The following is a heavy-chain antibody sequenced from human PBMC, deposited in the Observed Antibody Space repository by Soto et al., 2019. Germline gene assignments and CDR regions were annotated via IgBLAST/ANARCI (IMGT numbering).Heavy chain of an antibody. D-gene: IGHD2-21*01. J-gene: IGHJ4*02. CDR2: LSYDGGNQ. V-gene: IGHV3-30-3*01. CDR1: GFTFKTYA. CDR3: ARGGHIGHFDF. Sequence: QVHLVESGGGVVQPGRSLRLSCAASGFTFKTYAMHWVRQAPGRGLEWVAVLSYDGGNQYHADSVKGRFTISRDNSKNTLYLQMNSLRTDDTAVYYCARGGHIGHFDFWGQGTLVTVSS.